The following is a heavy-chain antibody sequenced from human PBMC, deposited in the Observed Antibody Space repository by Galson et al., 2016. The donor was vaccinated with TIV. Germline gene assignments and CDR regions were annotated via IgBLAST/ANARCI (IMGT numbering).Heavy chain of an antibody. CDR1: GSSFTSEW. CDR2: IYPGDSDT. V-gene: IGHV5-51*03. J-gene: IGHJ3*02. CDR3: ARPRLQGSHDVFDN. Sequence: QSGAEVKKPGESLKISCKGSGSSFTSEWIGWVRQMPGKGLEWMGFIYPGDSDTRYSPSFEGQVRISADKSISTAYLQWTSLKASDSANYYCARPRLQGSHDVFDNWAQGTMGTVSS. D-gene: IGHD5-24*01.